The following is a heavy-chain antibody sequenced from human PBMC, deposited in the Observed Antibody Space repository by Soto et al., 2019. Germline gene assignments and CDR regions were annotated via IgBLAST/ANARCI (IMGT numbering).Heavy chain of an antibody. D-gene: IGHD2-15*01. CDR2: ISWDGGST. CDR3: AKGAVVAATPGWFDP. V-gene: IGHV3-43*01. CDR1: GFTFDDYT. J-gene: IGHJ5*02. Sequence: EVQLVESGGVVVQPGGSLRLSCAASGFTFDDYTMHWVRQAPGKGLEWVSLISWDGGSTYYADSVKGRFTISRDNSKNSLYLKMNSLRPEDTALYYCAKGAVVAATPGWFDPWGQGTLVTVSS.